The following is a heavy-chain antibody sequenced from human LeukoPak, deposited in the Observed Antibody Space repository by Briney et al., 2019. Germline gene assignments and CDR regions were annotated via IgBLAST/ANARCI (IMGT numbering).Heavy chain of an antibody. CDR3: AREGYCSSTSCHFDY. V-gene: IGHV3-64*01. Sequence: GGSLRLSCAASGFTFSNYAMHWVRQAPGKGLEYVSAISNKGTSTYYANSVKGRFIISRDNSKNTLYLQMGSLRAEDMAVYYCAREGYCSSTSCHFDYWGQGTLVTVSS. D-gene: IGHD2-2*01. CDR2: ISNKGTST. J-gene: IGHJ4*02. CDR1: GFTFSNYA.